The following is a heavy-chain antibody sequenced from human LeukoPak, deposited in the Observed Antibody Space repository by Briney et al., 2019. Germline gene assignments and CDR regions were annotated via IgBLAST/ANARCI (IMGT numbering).Heavy chain of an antibody. CDR2: ISVYNGNT. V-gene: IGHV1-18*01. CDR1: GYTFTSYG. Sequence: ASVKVSCKASGYTFTSYGISWVRQAPGQGLEWMGWISVYNGNTNYAQKLQGRVTMTTDTSTSTAYMELRSLRSDDTAVYYCARTYYYGSGSYYTGFDYWGQGTLVTVSS. D-gene: IGHD3-10*01. J-gene: IGHJ4*02. CDR3: ARTYYYGSGSYYTGFDY.